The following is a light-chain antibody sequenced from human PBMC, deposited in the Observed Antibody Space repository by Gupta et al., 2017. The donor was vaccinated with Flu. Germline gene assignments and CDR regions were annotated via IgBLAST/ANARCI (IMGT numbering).Light chain of an antibody. CDR3: SSSAGSNDLV. Sequence: SGSPGQSVTVSCTGTSSDVGAYDYVSWYQRHPGKGPKLMIYEVDKRPSGVPDRFSGSKSGNTAFLTVSGLQAEDEADYYCSSSAGSNDLVFGGGTKLTVL. V-gene: IGLV2-8*01. CDR1: SSDVGAYDY. J-gene: IGLJ2*01. CDR2: EVD.